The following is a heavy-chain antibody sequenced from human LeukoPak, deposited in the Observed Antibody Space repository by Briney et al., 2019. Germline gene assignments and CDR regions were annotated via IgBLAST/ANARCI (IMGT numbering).Heavy chain of an antibody. CDR1: GFTFNKYA. CDR3: AKENPSGRPAFDI. V-gene: IGHV3-23*01. J-gene: IGHJ3*02. CDR2: IAGTGGST. Sequence: GGSLRLSCAASGFTFNKYAMNWVRQPPGKGLEWVSSIAGTGGSTYYADSVKGRFTISRDNSKNTLYLQMNSLRAEDTAVYYCAKENPSGRPAFDIWGQGTMVTVSS. D-gene: IGHD2-15*01.